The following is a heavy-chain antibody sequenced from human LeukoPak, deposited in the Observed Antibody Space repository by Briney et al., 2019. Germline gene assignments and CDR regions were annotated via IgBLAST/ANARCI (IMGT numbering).Heavy chain of an antibody. D-gene: IGHD3-10*01. V-gene: IGHV4-4*07. CDR3: ARGKYYGSGSYSHTGYYYMDV. CDR1: GGSISSYY. Sequence: PSETLSLTCTVSGGSISSYYWSWIRQPAGKGLEWIGRIYTSGSTNYNPSLKSRVTMSVDTSKNQFSLKLSSVTAADTAVYYCARGKYYGSGSYSHTGYYYMDVWGKGTTVTVSS. J-gene: IGHJ6*03. CDR2: IYTSGST.